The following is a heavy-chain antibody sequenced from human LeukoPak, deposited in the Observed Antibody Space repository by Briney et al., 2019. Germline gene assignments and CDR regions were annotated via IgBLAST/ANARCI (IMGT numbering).Heavy chain of an antibody. V-gene: IGHV3-30*02. CDR3: ARDAYADFDY. CDR2: IQSDGTNK. J-gene: IGHJ4*02. D-gene: IGHD2-2*01. CDR1: GFTFVDSG. Sequence: GGSLRLSCAASGFTFVDSGMHWVRQAAGKGLEWVAFIQSDGTNKYSADSVKGRFTVSRDNSKNTLYLQMNSLRAEDTAVYYCARDAYADFDYWGQGTLVTVSS.